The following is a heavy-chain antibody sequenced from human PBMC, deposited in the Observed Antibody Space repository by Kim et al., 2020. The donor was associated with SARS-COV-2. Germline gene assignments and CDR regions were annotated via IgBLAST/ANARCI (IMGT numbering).Heavy chain of an antibody. CDR3: ARDLGYDYVWGSYRSQIDY. CDR1: GFTFSSYS. CDR2: ISSSSSYI. J-gene: IGHJ4*02. D-gene: IGHD3-16*02. Sequence: GGSLRLSCAASGFTFSSYSMNWVRQAPGKGLEWVSSISSSSSYIYYADSVKGRFTISRDNAKNSLYLQMNSLRAEDTAVYYCARDLGYDYVWGSYRSQIDYWGQGTLVTVSS. V-gene: IGHV3-21*01.